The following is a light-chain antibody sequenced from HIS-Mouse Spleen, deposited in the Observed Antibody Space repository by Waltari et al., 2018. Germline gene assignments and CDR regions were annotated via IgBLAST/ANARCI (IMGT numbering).Light chain of an antibody. CDR2: GNS. CDR3: QSYDSSLSGLV. CDR1: SSHIGAGYD. Sequence: QSVLTQPPSVSGAPGQRVTISCTGSSSHIGAGYDVHWYQQRPGTAPKLLSYGNSTRPSGVPDRFSGSQSGTSASLAITGLQAEDEADYYCQSYDSSLSGLVFGGGTKLTVL. V-gene: IGLV1-40*01. J-gene: IGLJ3*02.